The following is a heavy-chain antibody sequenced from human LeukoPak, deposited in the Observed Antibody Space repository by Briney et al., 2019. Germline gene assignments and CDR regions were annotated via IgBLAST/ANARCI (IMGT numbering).Heavy chain of an antibody. D-gene: IGHD1-26*01. CDR3: ARHSGYSGSYFYYYYGMDV. CDR1: GYSFTSYW. V-gene: IGHV5-51*01. Sequence: GESLQISCKGSGYSFTSYWIGWVRQLPGKGLEWMGIIYHGDSDTRYSPSFQGRVTISADKSISTAYLQWSSLKASDTAMYYCARHSGYSGSYFYYYYGMDVWGQGTTVTVSS. CDR2: IYHGDSDT. J-gene: IGHJ6*02.